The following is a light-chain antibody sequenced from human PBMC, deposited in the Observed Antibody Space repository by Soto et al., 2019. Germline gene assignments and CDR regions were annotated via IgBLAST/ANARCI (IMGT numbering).Light chain of an antibody. CDR2: EVN. Sequence: QSALTQPPSVSASPGQSVTIPCTATSSDVGAYNRVSWYQQYPGTPPKLMISEVNNRPSGVPDRFSGSKSGNTASLTISGLHAEDEAYYYCSLYTSSSTVAFGGGTKLTVL. CDR1: SSDVGAYNR. J-gene: IGLJ2*01. CDR3: SLYTSSSTVA. V-gene: IGLV2-18*01.